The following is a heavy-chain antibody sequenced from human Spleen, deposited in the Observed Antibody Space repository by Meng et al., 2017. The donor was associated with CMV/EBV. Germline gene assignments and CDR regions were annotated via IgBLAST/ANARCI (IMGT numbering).Heavy chain of an antibody. CDR2: ISSSSSYI. D-gene: IGHD4-17*01. J-gene: IGHJ6*02. V-gene: IGHV3-21*01. Sequence: GESLKISCAASGFSLSDYNMNWVRQAPGKGLEWVSSISSSSSYIYYADSVKGRFTISRDNAKNSLYLQMNSLRAEDTAVYYCARDSATVNHYYYYGMDVWGQGTTVTVSS. CDR1: GFSLSDYN. CDR3: ARDSATVNHYYYYGMDV.